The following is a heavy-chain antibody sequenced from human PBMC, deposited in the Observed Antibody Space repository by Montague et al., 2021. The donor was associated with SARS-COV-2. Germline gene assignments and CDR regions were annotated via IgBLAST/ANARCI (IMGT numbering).Heavy chain of an antibody. CDR3: ARHYSDTLPADY. J-gene: IGHJ4*02. CDR2: ISDSGST. V-gene: IGHV4-59*08. Sequence: SETLSLTCTVSGGSISSFYWSWFRQPPGKGLEWIGYISDSGSTNYNPSLTSRVTMSVDTSKNQFSLKVNSVTAADTAVYYCARHYSDTLPADYWGQGTLVTVSS. D-gene: IGHD4-11*01. CDR1: GGSISSFY.